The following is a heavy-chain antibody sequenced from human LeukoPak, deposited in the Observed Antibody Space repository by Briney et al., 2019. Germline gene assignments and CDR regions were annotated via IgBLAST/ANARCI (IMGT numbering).Heavy chain of an antibody. D-gene: IGHD4-17*01. CDR1: GFTFSSYS. CDR2: ISSSSSTI. V-gene: IGHV3-48*02. CDR3: ARDRGYGDYVGAFDI. Sequence: GESLRLSCAASGFTFSSYSMNWVRQAPGKGLEWVSHISSSSSTIYYADSVKGRFTISRDNAKNSLYLQMNSLRDEDTAVYYCARDRGYGDYVGAFDIWGQGTMVTVSS. J-gene: IGHJ3*02.